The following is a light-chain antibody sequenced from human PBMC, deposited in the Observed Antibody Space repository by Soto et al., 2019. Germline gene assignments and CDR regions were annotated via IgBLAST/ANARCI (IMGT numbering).Light chain of an antibody. V-gene: IGKV3-11*01. CDR2: NAS. CDR3: QKRSNWPRT. CDR1: QSVSSY. Sequence: EIVLTQSPATLSLSPGERATLSCRASQSVSSYLAWYQQKPGQAPRLLIFNASNRTTGIPARFSGSGSGTDFTLTISSLETEDFAVYYCQKRSNWPRTCGPGTKV. J-gene: IGKJ3*01.